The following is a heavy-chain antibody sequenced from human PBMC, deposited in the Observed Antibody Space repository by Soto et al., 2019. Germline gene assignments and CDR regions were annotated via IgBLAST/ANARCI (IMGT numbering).Heavy chain of an antibody. J-gene: IGHJ4*02. CDR3: ARAQYSSSWSIDY. V-gene: IGHV3-30-3*01. CDR2: ISYDGSNK. Sequence: QVQLVESGGGVVQPGRSLRLSCAASGFTFSSYAMHWVRQAPGKGLEWVAVISYDGSNKYYADSVKGRFTISRDNSKNTLYLQMNSLRAEDTAVYYCARAQYSSSWSIDYCGQGTLVTVSS. CDR1: GFTFSSYA. D-gene: IGHD6-13*01.